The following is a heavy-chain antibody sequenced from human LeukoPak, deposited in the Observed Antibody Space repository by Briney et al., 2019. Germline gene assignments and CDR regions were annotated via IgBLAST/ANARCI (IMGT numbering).Heavy chain of an antibody. CDR1: GYTFTGYY. CDR2: INPNSGGT. Sequence: ASVKVSCKASGYTFTGYYMHWVRQAPGQGLEWMGWINPNSGGTNYAQKFQGRVTMTRDTSISTAYMELSRLRSGDTAVYYCAIPPVTNYHYYYMDVWGKGTTVTVSS. D-gene: IGHD4-11*01. CDR3: AIPPVTNYHYYYMDV. V-gene: IGHV1-2*02. J-gene: IGHJ6*03.